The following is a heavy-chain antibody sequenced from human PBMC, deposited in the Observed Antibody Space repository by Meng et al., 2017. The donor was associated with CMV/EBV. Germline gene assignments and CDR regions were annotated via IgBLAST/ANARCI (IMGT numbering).Heavy chain of an antibody. CDR1: GGTFSSYA. CDR3: ARRLSTGGYSYDRGSYYYYGMDV. V-gene: IGHV1-69*10. J-gene: IGHJ6*02. D-gene: IGHD5-18*01. Sequence: KISCHASGGTFSSYAISWVRQAPGQGPEWMGGVIPILGIANYAQEFQGRVTITADKSTSTAYMELSSLRSEDTAVYYCARRLSTGGYSYDRGSYYYYGMDVWGQGTTVTVSS. CDR2: VIPILGIA.